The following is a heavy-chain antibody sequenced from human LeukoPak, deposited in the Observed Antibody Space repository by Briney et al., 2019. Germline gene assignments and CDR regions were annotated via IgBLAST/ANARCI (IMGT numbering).Heavy chain of an antibody. V-gene: IGHV4-31*03. CDR2: IYYSGST. CDR3: ARGRVRYSGYGPQFDY. D-gene: IGHD5-12*01. Sequence: SQTLSLTCTVSGGSISSGGYYWSWIRQHPGKGLEWIGYIYYSGSTYYNPSLKSRVTISVDTSKNQFSLKLSSVTAADTAVYYCARGRVRYSGYGPQFDYWGQGTLVTVSS. J-gene: IGHJ4*02. CDR1: GGSISSGGYY.